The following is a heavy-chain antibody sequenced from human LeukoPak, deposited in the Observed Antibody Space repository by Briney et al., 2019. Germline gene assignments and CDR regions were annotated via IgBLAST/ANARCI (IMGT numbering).Heavy chain of an antibody. CDR1: GGSISSYY. CDR3: AKLELLNYFDY. D-gene: IGHD2-15*01. CDR2: IYYSGST. V-gene: IGHV4-59*01. J-gene: IGHJ4*02. Sequence: SETLSLTCTVSGGSISSYYWSWIRQPPGKGLEWIGYIYYSGSTNYNPSLKSRVTISVDTSKNQFSLKLSSVTAADTAVYYRAKLELLNYFDYWGQGTLVTVSS.